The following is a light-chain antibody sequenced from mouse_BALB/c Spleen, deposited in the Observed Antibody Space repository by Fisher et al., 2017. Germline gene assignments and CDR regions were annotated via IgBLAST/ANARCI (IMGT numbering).Light chain of an antibody. CDR3: QQWSSNPFT. Sequence: VMTQSTAIMSASPGEKVTMTCSASSSVSYMHWYQQKSGTSPKRWIYDTSKLASGVPARFSGSGSGTSYSLTISRMEAEDAATYYCQQWSSNPFTFGSGTKLEIK. CDR1: SSVSY. J-gene: IGKJ4*01. CDR2: DTS. V-gene: IGKV4-59*01.